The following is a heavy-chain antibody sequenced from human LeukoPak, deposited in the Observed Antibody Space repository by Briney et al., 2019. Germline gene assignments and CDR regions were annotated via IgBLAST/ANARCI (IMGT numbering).Heavy chain of an antibody. V-gene: IGHV3-23*01. Sequence: HPGGSLRLSCAASGFTFSNYGMNWVRQAPGKGLEWVSGISNSGSSTYYADSVKGRFTISRDNSKNTLYLQMNSLRAEDTAVYHCAKADLGYGDYTPRDYWGQGTLVTVSS. CDR3: AKADLGYGDYTPRDY. J-gene: IGHJ4*02. CDR2: ISNSGSST. D-gene: IGHD4-17*01. CDR1: GFTFSNYG.